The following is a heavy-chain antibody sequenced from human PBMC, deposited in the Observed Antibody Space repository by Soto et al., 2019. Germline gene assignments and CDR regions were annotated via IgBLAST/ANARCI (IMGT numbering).Heavy chain of an antibody. CDR3: ARLTEAVTTFVY. CDR1: GSPLSPFC. D-gene: IGHD1-1*01. J-gene: IGHJ4*02. Sequence: GFLRLSGEAPGSPLSPFCTSGVRRAPGKGLEWVASINQYGSVKHYVDSVRGRFTISRDNAKNSLFLQMNSLSAEDTAVYYCARLTEAVTTFVYWGQGTPVTVPS. V-gene: IGHV3-7*03. CDR2: INQYGSVK.